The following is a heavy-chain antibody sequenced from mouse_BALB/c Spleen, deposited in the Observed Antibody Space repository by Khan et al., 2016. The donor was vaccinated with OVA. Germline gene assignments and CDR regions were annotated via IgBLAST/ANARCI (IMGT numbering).Heavy chain of an antibody. J-gene: IGHJ4*01. CDR2: IDPANGKP. CDR1: GFNIKDTY. Sequence: VQLQQSGAELVKPGASVKLSCTGSGFNIKDTYIQWVKQRPEQGLEWIGRIDPANGKPIFDPKFQGQATITADTSSNTAYLHLSSLTSEDTVVYYCASSLLLYAMDYWGQGTSVTVSS. CDR3: ASSLLLYAMDY. V-gene: IGHV14-3*02. D-gene: IGHD1-2*01.